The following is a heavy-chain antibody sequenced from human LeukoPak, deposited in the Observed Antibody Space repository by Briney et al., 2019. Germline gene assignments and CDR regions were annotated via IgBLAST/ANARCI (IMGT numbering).Heavy chain of an antibody. Sequence: GGSLRLSCAASGFTFSSYGMHWVRQAPGKGLEWVAVISYDGSNKYYVDSVKGRFTISRDNSKNTLYLQMNSLRAEDTAVYYCAKDGHPNSSGYGGHYYGMDVWGQGTTVTVSS. CDR3: AKDGHPNSSGYGGHYYGMDV. V-gene: IGHV3-30*18. CDR2: ISYDGSNK. D-gene: IGHD5-12*01. J-gene: IGHJ6*02. CDR1: GFTFSSYG.